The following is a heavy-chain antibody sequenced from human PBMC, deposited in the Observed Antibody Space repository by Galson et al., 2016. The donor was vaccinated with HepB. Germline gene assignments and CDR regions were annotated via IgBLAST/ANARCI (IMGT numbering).Heavy chain of an antibody. J-gene: IGHJ4*02. CDR2: INARTGSP. D-gene: IGHD3-10*01. CDR1: AYPFPTHG. Sequence: SVKVSCKASAYPFPTHGMNWVRQAPGQGLEWMGWINARTGSPRYAQGFTGRFVFSFDTSVNTAYLEISDLAAEDTAVYYCARPLWSGELVSEYWGQGTPVTVSS. CDR3: ARPLWSGELVSEY. V-gene: IGHV7-4-1*02.